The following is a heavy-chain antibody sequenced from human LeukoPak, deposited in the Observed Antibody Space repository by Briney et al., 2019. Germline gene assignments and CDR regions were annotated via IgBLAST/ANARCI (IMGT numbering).Heavy chain of an antibody. CDR2: VNPEDDET. CDR3: AAAPPGFGELNGGDY. V-gene: IGHV1-69-2*01. Sequence: ASVKVSCNVSGYTFTYYSIHWLQQAPGKGLEWLGLVNPEDDETIYSEKFQGRITMTADTSTDTAFMELSSLRSEDTAIYYCAAAPPGFGELNGGDYWGQGTLVTVSS. CDR1: GYTFTYYS. D-gene: IGHD3-10*01. J-gene: IGHJ4*02.